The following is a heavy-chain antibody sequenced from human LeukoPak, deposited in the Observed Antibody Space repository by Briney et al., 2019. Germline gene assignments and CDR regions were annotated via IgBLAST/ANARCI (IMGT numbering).Heavy chain of an antibody. CDR2: ISYDGSNK. V-gene: IGHV3-30-3*01. J-gene: IGHJ4*02. D-gene: IGHD3-10*01. CDR1: GFTFSSYA. Sequence: SGGSLRLSCAASGFTFSSYAMHWVRQAPGKGLEWVAVISYDGSNKYYADSVKGRFTISRDNSKNTLYLQMNSLRAEDTAVYYCARDPAFTMVRGVQMYYFDYWGQGTLVTVSS. CDR3: ARDPAFTMVRGVQMYYFDY.